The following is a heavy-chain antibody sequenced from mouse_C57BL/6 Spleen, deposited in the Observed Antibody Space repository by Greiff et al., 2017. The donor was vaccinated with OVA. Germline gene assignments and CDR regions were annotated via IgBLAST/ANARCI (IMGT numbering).Heavy chain of an antibody. CDR3: ARSDYGNGYAMDY. CDR1: GYTFTSYT. Sequence: VQLQQSGAELARPGASVQMSCKASGYTFTSYTMHWVKQRPGQGLEWIGYINPSSGYTKYNQKFKDKATLTADKSSSTAYMQLSSVTSEDSAVYYCARSDYGNGYAMDYWGQGTSVTVSS. V-gene: IGHV1-4*01. CDR2: INPSSGYT. J-gene: IGHJ4*01. D-gene: IGHD2-1*01.